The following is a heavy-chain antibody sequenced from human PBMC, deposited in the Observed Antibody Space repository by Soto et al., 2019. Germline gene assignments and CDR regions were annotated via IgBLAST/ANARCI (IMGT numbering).Heavy chain of an antibody. D-gene: IGHD3-22*01. Sequence: PGGSLRLSCAASGFTFSSYAMSWVRQAPGKGLEWVSGTTGSGGSAYYADSVKGRFTISRDNSESTLYLQMNSLRAEDTAVYYCVKAWTYYYDTSGPHFDYWGQGTLVTVYS. CDR2: TTGSGGSA. J-gene: IGHJ4*02. V-gene: IGHV3-23*01. CDR1: GFTFSSYA. CDR3: VKAWTYYYDTSGPHFDY.